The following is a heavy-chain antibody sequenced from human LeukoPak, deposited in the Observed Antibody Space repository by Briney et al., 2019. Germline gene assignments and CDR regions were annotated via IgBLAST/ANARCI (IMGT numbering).Heavy chain of an antibody. J-gene: IGHJ4*02. CDR3: ARGRGYN. Sequence: PSGTLSLTCAVYGGSFSGYYWSWIRQPPGKGLEWIGEINHSGSTNYNPSLKSRVTISVDTSKSQFSLKLTSVTAADTAVYYCARGRGYNWGQGTLVTVSS. V-gene: IGHV4-34*01. CDR2: INHSGST. D-gene: IGHD6-13*01. CDR1: GGSFSGYY.